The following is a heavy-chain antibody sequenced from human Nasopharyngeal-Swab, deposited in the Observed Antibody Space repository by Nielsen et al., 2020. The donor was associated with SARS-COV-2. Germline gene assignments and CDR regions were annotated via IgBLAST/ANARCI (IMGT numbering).Heavy chain of an antibody. D-gene: IGHD2-15*01. CDR2: IYYSGST. V-gene: IGHV4-30-4*01. Sequence: WLRQPPGNGLEWIGYIYYSGSTYYNPSLKSRVTISVDTSKNQFSLKLSSVTAADTAVYYCARVRGPGFYYYYMDVWGKGTTVTSP. J-gene: IGHJ6*03. CDR3: ARVRGPGFYYYYMDV.